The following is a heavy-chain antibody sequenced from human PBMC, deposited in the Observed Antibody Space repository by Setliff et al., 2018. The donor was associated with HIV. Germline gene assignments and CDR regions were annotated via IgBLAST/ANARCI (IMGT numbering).Heavy chain of an antibody. J-gene: IGHJ3*02. CDR2: INPSDGVT. CDR3: VSPMRVSQAFDI. Sequence: ASVKVSCKASGYSFTSNFIHWVRQAPGQGLEWMAIINPSDGVTDYAEKFQGRVTVTSDTSTSTAYMELSSLTSEGTAIYYCVSPMRVSQAFDIWGQGTMVTVSS. CDR1: GYSFTSNF. V-gene: IGHV1-46*01.